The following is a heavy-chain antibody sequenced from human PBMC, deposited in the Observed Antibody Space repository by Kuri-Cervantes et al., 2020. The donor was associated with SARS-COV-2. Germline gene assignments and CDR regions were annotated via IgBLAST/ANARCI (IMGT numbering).Heavy chain of an antibody. CDR1: GFTFSSYA. J-gene: IGHJ6*03. Sequence: GESLKISCAASGFTFSSYAMHWVRQAPGKGLEWVAVISYDGSNKYYADSVKGRFTISRDNSKNTLYLQMNSLRAEDTAVYYCARDFSGGQLLSGWSRQTHYYYYYMDVWGKGTTVTVSS. V-gene: IGHV3-30-3*01. D-gene: IGHD2-2*01. CDR2: ISYDGSNK. CDR3: ARDFSGGQLLSGWSRQTHYYYYYMDV.